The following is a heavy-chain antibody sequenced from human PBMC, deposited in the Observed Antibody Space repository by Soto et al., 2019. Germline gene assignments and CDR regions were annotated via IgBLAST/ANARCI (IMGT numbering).Heavy chain of an antibody. Sequence: GESLKVSCTGSGYSFTTSLIVGARQMPGKGLEWMGIIYPGDSDTRYSPSFQGQVTISADKSISTAYLQWSSLKASDTAMYYCARRYYDSGGYNVYFDYWGQGTLVTVSS. D-gene: IGHD3-22*01. CDR2: IYPGDSDT. J-gene: IGHJ4*02. V-gene: IGHV5-51*01. CDR3: ARRYYDSGGYNVYFDY. CDR1: GYSFTTSL.